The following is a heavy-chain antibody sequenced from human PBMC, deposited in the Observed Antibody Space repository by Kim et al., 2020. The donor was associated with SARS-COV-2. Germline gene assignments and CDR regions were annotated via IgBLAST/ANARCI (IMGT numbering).Heavy chain of an antibody. Sequence: GGSLRLSCAASGFTFSDYYMSWIRQAPGKGLEWVSYISSSSSYTNYADSVKGRFTISRDNAKNSLYLQMNSLRAEDTAVYYCARGGVDGDSSAHWGQGTLVTVSS. D-gene: IGHD4-17*01. J-gene: IGHJ1*01. CDR2: ISSSSSYT. CDR1: GFTFSDYY. V-gene: IGHV3-11*06. CDR3: ARGGVDGDSSAH.